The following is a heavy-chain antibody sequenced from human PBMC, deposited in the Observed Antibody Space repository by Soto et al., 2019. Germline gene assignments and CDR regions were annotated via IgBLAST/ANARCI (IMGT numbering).Heavy chain of an antibody. D-gene: IGHD3-22*01. Sequence: ELQLLESGGGLVQPGGSLRLSCAASGFAFGNYAMNWVRQAPGKGLEWVSGISGDGSSTKYADSVKGRLTISRDNSKNILYLQMNSLRVEDTAVYYCAKCSHNFDRSGYYFRDSDFWGQGALVTVSS. CDR2: ISGDGSST. J-gene: IGHJ4*02. V-gene: IGHV3-23*01. CDR1: GFAFGNYA. CDR3: AKCSHNFDRSGYYFRDSDF.